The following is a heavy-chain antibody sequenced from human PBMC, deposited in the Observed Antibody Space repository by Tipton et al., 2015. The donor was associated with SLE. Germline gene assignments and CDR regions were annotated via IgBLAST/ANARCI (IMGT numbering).Heavy chain of an antibody. CDR1: GDSISSRSFY. D-gene: IGHD3-3*01. J-gene: IGHJ5*02. CDR3: ARGARRHLEWLWDNWFDP. Sequence: TLSLTCTVSGDSISSRSFYWTWIRQPPGRGLEWIGRIFYSGNTLHNPSLKSRVSISVDTSKNQFSLELNSVTAADTAVYYCARGARRHLEWLWDNWFDPWGQGTLVTVSS. V-gene: IGHV4-39*01. CDR2: IFYSGNT.